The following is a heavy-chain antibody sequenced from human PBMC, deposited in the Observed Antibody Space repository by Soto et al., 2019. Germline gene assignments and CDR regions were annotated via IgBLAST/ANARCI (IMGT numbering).Heavy chain of an antibody. CDR3: ASLMSYSGSYRWYFDL. D-gene: IGHD1-26*01. CDR1: GGSISSSSYY. J-gene: IGHJ2*01. Sequence: QLQLQASGPGLVKPSETLSLTCTVSGGSISSSSYYWGWIRQPPGKGLEWIGSIYYSGSTYYNPSLKSRVTISVDTSKNQFSLKLSSVTAADTAVYYCASLMSYSGSYRWYFDLWGRGTLVTVSS. V-gene: IGHV4-39*01. CDR2: IYYSGST.